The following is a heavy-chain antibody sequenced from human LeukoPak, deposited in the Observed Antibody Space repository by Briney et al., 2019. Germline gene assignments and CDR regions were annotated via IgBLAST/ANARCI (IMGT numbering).Heavy chain of an antibody. J-gene: IGHJ4*02. D-gene: IGHD3-10*01. V-gene: IGHV3-23*01. CDR3: AGALRGVSHY. CDR1: GFTFRTYG. Sequence: GGSLRLSCAASGFTFRTYGMSWVRQAPGKGPEWVSVISGSGETTYYADSAKGRFTISRDNSKNTLYLQMNSLRAEDTAVYYCAGALRGVSHYWGQGVLVTVSS. CDR2: ISGSGETT.